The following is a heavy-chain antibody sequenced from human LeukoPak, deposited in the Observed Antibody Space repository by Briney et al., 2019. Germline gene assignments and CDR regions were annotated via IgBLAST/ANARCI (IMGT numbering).Heavy chain of an antibody. CDR3: AREVTTTTAFDF. D-gene: IGHD4-11*01. J-gene: IGHJ4*02. Sequence: GGSLRLSCAASGFTFSNAWMSWVRQAPGKGLEWVAVISSNGRITYYTDSVKGRFTISRDNSKNTVYLQMDSLRAEDTALYYCAREVTTTTAFDFWGQGTLVTVSS. CDR1: GFTFSNAW. CDR2: ISSNGRIT. V-gene: IGHV3-30*03.